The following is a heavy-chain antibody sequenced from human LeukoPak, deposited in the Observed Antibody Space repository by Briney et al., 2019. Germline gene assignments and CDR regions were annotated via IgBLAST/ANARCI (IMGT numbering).Heavy chain of an antibody. V-gene: IGHV4-39*01. Sequence: PSETLSLTCTVSGGSISSSSYYWGWIRQPPGKGLEWIGSIYYSGSTFYNPSLKSRLTMSVDTSKNQFSLKLSSVTAADTAVFCYARHEANYYDSSGSSYVGRIFEYWGQGTLVTVSS. J-gene: IGHJ4*02. CDR3: ARHEANYYDSSGSSYVGRIFEY. CDR2: IYYSGST. CDR1: GGSISSSSYY. D-gene: IGHD3-22*01.